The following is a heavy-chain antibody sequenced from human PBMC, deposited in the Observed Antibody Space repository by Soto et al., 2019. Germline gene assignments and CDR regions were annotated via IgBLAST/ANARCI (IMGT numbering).Heavy chain of an antibody. CDR1: GFSLSSDGVG. CDR2: IYWDDDY. V-gene: IGHV2-5*02. CDR3: ARRSTYSGSWSSGWFYS. Sequence: QITLKESGPPLVKPTQTLTLTCTISGFSLSSDGVGVGWIRQPPGKALEWLAFIYWDDDYRYSSPLQSRLNIAKNSTNTKVPLIVPNVDPVDSATYFCARRSTYSGSWSSGWFYSWGQWILVTVSP. D-gene: IGHD3-10*01. J-gene: IGHJ5*01.